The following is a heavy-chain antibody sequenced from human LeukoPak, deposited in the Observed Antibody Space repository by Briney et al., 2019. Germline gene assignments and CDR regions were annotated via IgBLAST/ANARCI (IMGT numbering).Heavy chain of an antibody. J-gene: IGHJ4*02. V-gene: IGHV4-59*01. CDR1: GGSTSSYY. Sequence: SETLSLXCTVSGGSTSSYYWSWIRLPPGKGLESIGYIYYSGSTNYNPSLKSRVTISVDTSKNQFSLKLSSVTAADTAVYYCASSGGYYFDYWGQGTLVTVSS. CDR3: ASSGGYYFDY. CDR2: IYYSGST.